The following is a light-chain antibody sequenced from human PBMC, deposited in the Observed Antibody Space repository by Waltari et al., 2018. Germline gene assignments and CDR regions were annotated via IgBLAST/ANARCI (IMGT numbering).Light chain of an antibody. CDR3: CSYAGSITFWV. J-gene: IGLJ3*02. V-gene: IGLV2-11*01. Sequence: QSALTQPRSVSGSPGQSVTLSCPGTSSDVGGYNYVSWYQHHPGKAPKLIIYDVTKRPSGVPDRFSASKSDNTASLTISGLQAEDEADYYCCSYAGSITFWVFGGGTKLTVL. CDR2: DVT. CDR1: SSDVGGYNY.